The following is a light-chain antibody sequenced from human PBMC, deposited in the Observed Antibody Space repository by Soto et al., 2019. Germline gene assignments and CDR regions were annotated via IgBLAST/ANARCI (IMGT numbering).Light chain of an antibody. Sequence: QSVLTQPPSASGTPGQRVTISCSGGSSNIGRNPVNWYLQLPGTAPKLLIYTNDRRPSGVPDRVSASKSGTSASLTISGLQSEDEADYYCATWDDILYGMVFGGGTKVTVL. CDR2: TND. V-gene: IGLV1-44*01. J-gene: IGLJ2*01. CDR1: SSNIGRNP. CDR3: ATWDDILYGMV.